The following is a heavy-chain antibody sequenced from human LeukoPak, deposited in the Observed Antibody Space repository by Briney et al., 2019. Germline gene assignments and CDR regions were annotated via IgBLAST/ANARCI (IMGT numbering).Heavy chain of an antibody. CDR1: GGTFSSYA. D-gene: IGHD2-2*01. J-gene: IGHJ6*03. Sequence: SVKVSCKAPGGTFSSYAISWVRQAPGQRLEWMGGIIPIFGTANYAQKVQGRVTITADESTSTAYMELSSLRSEDTAVYYCARGSIVVVPAASHYYYYMDVWGKGTTVTVSS. CDR3: ARGSIVVVPAASHYYYYMDV. CDR2: IIPIFGTA. V-gene: IGHV1-69*13.